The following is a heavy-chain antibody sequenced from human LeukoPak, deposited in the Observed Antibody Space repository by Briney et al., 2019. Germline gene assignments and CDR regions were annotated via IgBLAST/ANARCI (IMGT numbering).Heavy chain of an antibody. CDR1: GFTFSSYS. CDR2: ISGRGTYI. V-gene: IGHV3-21*04. D-gene: IGHD6-25*01. J-gene: IGHJ4*02. CDR3: AREDTSSAFPPDY. Sequence: GGSLRLSCAASGFTFSSYSMNWVRQAPGKGLEWVSSISGRGTYIYYADSVKGRFTISRDNAKNSLSLQMNSLRAEDTVVYYCAREDTSSAFPPDYWGQGTLVTVSS.